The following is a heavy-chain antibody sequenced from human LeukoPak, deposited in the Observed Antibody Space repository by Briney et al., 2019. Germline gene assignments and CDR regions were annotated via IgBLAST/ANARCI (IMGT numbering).Heavy chain of an antibody. CDR3: ARRARRSYYGFWSGQDYYYMDV. D-gene: IGHD3-3*01. CDR2: INHSGST. V-gene: IGHV4-34*01. Sequence: SETLSLTCAVYGGSFSGYYWSWIRQPPGKGLEWIGEINHSGSTNYNPSLKSRVTISVDTSKNQFSLKLSSVTAADTAVYYCARRARRSYYGFWSGQDYYYMDVWGKGTTVTVSS. CDR1: GGSFSGYY. J-gene: IGHJ6*03.